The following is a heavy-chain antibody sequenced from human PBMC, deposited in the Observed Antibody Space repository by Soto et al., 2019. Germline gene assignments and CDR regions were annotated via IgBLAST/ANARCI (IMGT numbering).Heavy chain of an antibody. J-gene: IGHJ5*02. V-gene: IGHV4-4*02. CDR2: IFHDGNT. CDR1: GASIGSGGW. Sequence: SETLSLTCAVSGASIGSGGWWSWVRQPPGKGLEWIAEIFHDGNTNYSPSLKSRVTISVDKSQNQFALNVYSVTAADTAVYYCARHEGWTGPDQWGQGTLVTVSS. D-gene: IGHD2-8*02. CDR3: ARHEGWTGPDQ.